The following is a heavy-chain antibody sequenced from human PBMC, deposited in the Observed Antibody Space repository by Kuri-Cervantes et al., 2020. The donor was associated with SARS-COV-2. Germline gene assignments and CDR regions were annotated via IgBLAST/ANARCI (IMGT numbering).Heavy chain of an antibody. CDR1: GYTFTSYG. J-gene: IGHJ4*02. V-gene: IGHV1-18*04. CDR2: ISAYNGNT. D-gene: IGHD2-2*01. Sequence: ASVKVSCKASGYTFTSYGISWVRQAPGQGLEWMGWISAYNGNTNYAQKLQGRVTMTTDTSTSTAYMELRSLRSDDTAVYHCARALFGQLTPSWTIDYWGQGPLVTVSS. CDR3: ARALFGQLTPSWTIDY.